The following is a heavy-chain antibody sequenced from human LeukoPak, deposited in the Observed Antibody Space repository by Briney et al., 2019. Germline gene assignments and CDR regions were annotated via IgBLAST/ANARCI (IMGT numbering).Heavy chain of an antibody. CDR3: AKGGYSSSWSYYFDY. D-gene: IGHD6-13*01. CDR1: GFTFSNYA. CDR2: ISGSGAAT. J-gene: IGHJ4*02. V-gene: IGHV3-23*01. Sequence: PGRSLRLSCAASGFTFSNYAMSWVRQAPGKGLEWVSDISGSGAATYYADSVKGRFTISRDNSKNTLYLQMSSLRAEDTAVYFCAKGGYSSSWSYYFDYWGQGTLVTVSS.